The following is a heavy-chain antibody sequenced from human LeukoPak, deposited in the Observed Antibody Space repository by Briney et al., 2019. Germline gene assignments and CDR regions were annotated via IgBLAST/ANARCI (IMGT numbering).Heavy chain of an antibody. CDR2: IYYSGST. J-gene: IGHJ3*02. V-gene: IGHV4-59*01. D-gene: IGHD3-10*01. CDR3: ASLPTRGYDAFDI. Sequence: KPSETLSLTCTVPGGSISSYYWSWIRQPPGKGLEWIGYIYYSGSTNYNPSLKSRVTISVDTSKNQFSLKLSSVTAADTAVYYCASLPTRGYDAFDIWGQGTMVTVSS. CDR1: GGSISSYY.